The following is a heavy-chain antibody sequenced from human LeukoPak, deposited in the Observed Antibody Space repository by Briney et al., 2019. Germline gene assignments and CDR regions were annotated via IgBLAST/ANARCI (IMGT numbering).Heavy chain of an antibody. V-gene: IGHV3-66*01. CDR2: IYSGGST. Sequence: RGSLRLSCSASGFTFSDYAMHWVRQAPGRGLEWVSVIYSGGSTYYADSVKGRFTISRDNSKNTLFLQMNSLRAGDTAVYYCARGTVTMVDYWGQGTLVTVSS. CDR3: ARGTVTMVDY. CDR1: GFTFSDYA. J-gene: IGHJ4*02. D-gene: IGHD3-10*01.